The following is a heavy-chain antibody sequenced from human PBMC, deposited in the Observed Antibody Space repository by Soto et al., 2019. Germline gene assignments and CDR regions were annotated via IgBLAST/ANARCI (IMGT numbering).Heavy chain of an antibody. CDR1: GGSISSYY. Sequence: PSETLSLTCTVSGGSISSYYWSWIRQPPGKGLEWIGYIYYSGSTNYNPSLKSRVTISVDTSKNQFSLKLSSVTAADTAVYFCVRGYCSSTSCYEGYYYYYMDVWGKGTTVTVS. V-gene: IGHV4-59*01. CDR3: VRGYCSSTSCYEGYYYYYMDV. J-gene: IGHJ6*03. CDR2: IYYSGST. D-gene: IGHD2-2*01.